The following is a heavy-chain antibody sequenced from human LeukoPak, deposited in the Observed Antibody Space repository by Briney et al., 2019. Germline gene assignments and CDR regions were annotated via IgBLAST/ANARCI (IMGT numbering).Heavy chain of an antibody. J-gene: IGHJ4*01. CDR2: ISSSGRYI. V-gene: IGHV3-21*01. D-gene: IGHD6-19*01. CDR1: GFIFSNFS. CDR3: ARDSVAVAEIDY. Sequence: GGSLRLSCAASGFIFSNFSLNWVRQAPGKGLEWLSSISSSGRYIYYADSVKGRFTISRDNTKNSLSLQMNSLRAEDTAIYYCARDSVAVAEIDYWGQGTLVTVSS.